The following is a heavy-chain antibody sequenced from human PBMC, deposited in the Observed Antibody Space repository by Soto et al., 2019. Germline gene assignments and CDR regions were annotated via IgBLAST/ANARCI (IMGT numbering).Heavy chain of an antibody. Sequence: GESLKISCKGSGYSFTSYWLGWVRQMPGKGLEWIGIIYPGDSDTRYSPSFQGQVTISADKSISTAYLQWGSLKASDTAMYYCARLGIRAYRGYAPMDYGMDGWGQGTTVTVSS. J-gene: IGHJ6*02. D-gene: IGHD5-12*01. CDR2: IYPGDSDT. CDR1: GYSFTSYW. V-gene: IGHV5-51*01. CDR3: ARLGIRAYRGYAPMDYGMDG.